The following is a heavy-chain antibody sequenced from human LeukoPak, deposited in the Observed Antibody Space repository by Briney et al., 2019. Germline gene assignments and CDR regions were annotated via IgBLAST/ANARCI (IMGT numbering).Heavy chain of an antibody. D-gene: IGHD6-19*01. CDR2: ISGSGGST. V-gene: IGHV3-23*01. CDR1: GFTFSSYA. Sequence: PGGSLRLSCAASGFTFSSYAMSWVRQAPGRGLEWVSAISGSGGSTYYADSVKGRFTISRDNSKNTLYLQMNSLRAEDTAVYYCAKDRLQWLVGGYYFDYWGQGTLVTVCS. CDR3: AKDRLQWLVGGYYFDY. J-gene: IGHJ4*02.